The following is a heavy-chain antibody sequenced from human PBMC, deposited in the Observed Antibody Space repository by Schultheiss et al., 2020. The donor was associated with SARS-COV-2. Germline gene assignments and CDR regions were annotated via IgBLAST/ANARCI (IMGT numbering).Heavy chain of an antibody. CDR1: GGSISSYY. Sequence: SQTLSLTCTVSGGSISSYYWSWIRQPPGKGLEWIGYIYSSGSTNYNPSLKSRVTMSVDTSKNQFSLKLTSVTAADTALYYCARAVSYYTFFDYWGQGTLVTVSS. V-gene: IGHV4-59*01. J-gene: IGHJ4*02. D-gene: IGHD3-22*01. CDR3: ARAVSYYTFFDY. CDR2: IYSSGST.